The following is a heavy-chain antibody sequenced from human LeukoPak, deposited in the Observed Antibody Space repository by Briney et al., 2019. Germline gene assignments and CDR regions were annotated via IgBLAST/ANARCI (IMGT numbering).Heavy chain of an antibody. CDR3: AREGWSYGDYYYGMDV. CDR1: GGSISSSSYY. CDR2: IYYSGST. J-gene: IGHJ6*02. D-gene: IGHD5-18*01. Sequence: SETLSLTCTVSGGSISSSSYYWGWIRQPPGKGLEWIGSIYYSGSTYYNPSLKSRVTISVDTSKNQFSLKLSSVTAADTAVYYCAREGWSYGDYYYGMDVWGQGTTVTVSS. V-gene: IGHV4-39*07.